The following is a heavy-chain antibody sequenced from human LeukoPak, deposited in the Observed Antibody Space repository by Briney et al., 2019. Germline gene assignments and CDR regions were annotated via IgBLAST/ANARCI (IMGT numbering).Heavy chain of an antibody. CDR3: ARVSTMSPNHHEDDAFDI. Sequence: ASVKVSCKASGYIITNYYLHWVRQAPGQGLEWMGWINPNSGGTNYAQKFQGRVTMTRDTSISTAYMDLSRLRSDDTAVYYCARVSTMSPNHHEDDAFDIWGQGTMVTVSS. CDR1: GYIITNYY. D-gene: IGHD2/OR15-2a*01. J-gene: IGHJ3*02. V-gene: IGHV1-2*02. CDR2: INPNSGGT.